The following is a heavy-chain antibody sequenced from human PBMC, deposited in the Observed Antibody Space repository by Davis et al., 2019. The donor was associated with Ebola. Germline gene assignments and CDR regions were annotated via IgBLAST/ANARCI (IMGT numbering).Heavy chain of an antibody. J-gene: IGHJ4*02. CDR2: INPSGCST. CDR3: ARDGTTTVVTPFDY. CDR1: GYTFTRYY. Sequence: AASVKVSCKASGYTFTRYYMHWVRQAPGQGLEWMGIINPSGCSTSYAQKFQGRVTLTRDTSTSTVYMELSSLRSEDTAVYYCARDGTTTVVTPFDYWGQGTLVTVSS. D-gene: IGHD4-23*01. V-gene: IGHV1-46*01.